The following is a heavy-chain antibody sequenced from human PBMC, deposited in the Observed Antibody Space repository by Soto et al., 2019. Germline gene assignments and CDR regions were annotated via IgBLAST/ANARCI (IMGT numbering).Heavy chain of an antibody. CDR1: GFIFSTYV. CDR3: ARDPHRSGWYEWVSMTSSIDFRL. CDR2: ISYDGNNK. D-gene: IGHD6-19*01. V-gene: IGHV3-30-3*01. J-gene: IGHJ4*02. Sequence: PGGSLRLSSEASGFIFSTYVMHWIRQAPGKGLAWVAVISYDGNNKYYADSVKGRLTISRVNPKNILYPQMNSLPVEDTAVYYCARDPHRSGWYEWVSMTSSIDFRLWGRGTLVTVSS.